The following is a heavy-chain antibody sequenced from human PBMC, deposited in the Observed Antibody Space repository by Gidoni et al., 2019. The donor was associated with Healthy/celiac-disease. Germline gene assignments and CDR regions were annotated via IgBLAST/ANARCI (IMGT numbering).Heavy chain of an antibody. J-gene: IGHJ4*02. CDR1: GFTFYDYA. D-gene: IGHD5-18*01. Sequence: EVQLVESGGGLVQPGRSLRLSCAAAGFTFYDYAMHWVRQAPGKGMEWVSGISWNSGSIGYADSVKGRFTISRDNAKNSLYMQMNSLRAEDTALYYCAKDIEDTAMGGGFDYWGQGTLVTVSS. CDR3: AKDIEDTAMGGGFDY. CDR2: ISWNSGSI. V-gene: IGHV3-9*01.